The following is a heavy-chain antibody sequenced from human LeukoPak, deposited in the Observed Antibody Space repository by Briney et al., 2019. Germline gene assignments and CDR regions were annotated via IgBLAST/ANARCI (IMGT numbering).Heavy chain of an antibody. CDR1: GGSISSYY. CDR2: IYYSGST. J-gene: IGHJ6*02. V-gene: IGHV4-59*01. D-gene: IGHD3-22*01. Sequence: SETLSLTCTVSGGSISSYYWSWIRQPPGNRLEWIGYIYYSGSTNYNPSLKSRVTISVDTSKNQFSLKLSSVTAADTAVYYCARLSYHCDSSGYDGGSYGMDVWGQGTTVTVSS. CDR3: ARLSYHCDSSGYDGGSYGMDV.